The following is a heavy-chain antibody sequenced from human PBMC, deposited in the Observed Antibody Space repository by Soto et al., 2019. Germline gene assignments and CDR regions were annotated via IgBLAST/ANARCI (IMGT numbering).Heavy chain of an antibody. J-gene: IGHJ6*03. CDR3: ARDRDCCSRVVYYYYMDV. Sequence: GASVKVSCKASGYTLTSFGISWVRQAPGQGLEWMGWISPFNGDTSYAQKFQGRVTMTTDTSTNTAYMELRSLRSDDTAVYFCARDRDCCSRVVYYYYMDVWGKGTTVTVSS. CDR1: GYTLTSFG. CDR2: ISPFNGDT. V-gene: IGHV1-18*04. D-gene: IGHD2-2*01.